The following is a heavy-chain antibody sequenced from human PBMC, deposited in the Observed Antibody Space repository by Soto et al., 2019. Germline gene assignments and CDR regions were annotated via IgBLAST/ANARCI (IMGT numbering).Heavy chain of an antibody. CDR3: ARGLITGSHYSGGWYYFDS. J-gene: IGHJ4*02. V-gene: IGHV4-34*01. CDR2: INHSGSA. Sequence: QVQLQQSGAGLLKPSETLSLTCAVYGESFSGYIWTWIRQTPGKGLQWIGQINHSGSASYNPSLKSRLTLSVPPSNRQFSLELSSVTAADTAVYYCARGLITGSHYSGGWYYFDSWGQGTQVTVSS. D-gene: IGHD6-19*01. CDR1: GESFSGYI.